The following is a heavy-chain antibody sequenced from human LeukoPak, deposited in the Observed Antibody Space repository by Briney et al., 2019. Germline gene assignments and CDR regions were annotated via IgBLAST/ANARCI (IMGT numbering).Heavy chain of an antibody. D-gene: IGHD6-6*01. V-gene: IGHV3-64D*09. Sequence: GGSLRLSCSASGXTFSSYAMHWVPQAPGKGLEYVSAISSNGGSTYYADSVKGRFTISRDNPKNTLYLQMSSLRAEDTAVYYCVKGVAARRGHFDYWGQGTMVTVSS. CDR1: GXTFSSYA. CDR3: VKGVAARRGHFDY. CDR2: ISSNGGST. J-gene: IGHJ4*02.